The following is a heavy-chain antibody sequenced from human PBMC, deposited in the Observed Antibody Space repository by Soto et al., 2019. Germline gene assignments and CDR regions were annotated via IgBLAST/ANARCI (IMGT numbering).Heavy chain of an antibody. CDR1: GGSISSYY. CDR3: ARGSPEYYDFWSGYYRPANWFDP. D-gene: IGHD3-3*01. CDR2: IYYSGST. J-gene: IGHJ5*02. Sequence: LSLTCTVSGGSISSYYWSWIRQPPGKGLEWIGYIYYSGSTNYNPSLKSRVTISVDTSKNQFSLKLSSVTAADTAVYYCARGSPEYYDFWSGYYRPANWFDPWGQGTLVTVSS. V-gene: IGHV4-59*01.